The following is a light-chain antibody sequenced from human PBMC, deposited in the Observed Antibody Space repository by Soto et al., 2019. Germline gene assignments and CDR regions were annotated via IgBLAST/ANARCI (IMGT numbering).Light chain of an antibody. CDR2: DVS. CDR3: CSYAGAFTHV. J-gene: IGLJ1*01. V-gene: IGLV2-11*01. Sequence: QTVLTQPRSVSGSPGHSVTISCTGTSSDVGGYSYVSWYQQHPGKAPKLIISDVSKRPSGVPDRFSGSKFGNTASLTISGLQAEDEADYYCCSYAGAFTHVFGSGTKVTVL. CDR1: SSDVGGYSY.